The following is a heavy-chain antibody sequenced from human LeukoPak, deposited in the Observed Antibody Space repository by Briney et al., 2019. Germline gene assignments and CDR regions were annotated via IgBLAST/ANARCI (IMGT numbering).Heavy chain of an antibody. V-gene: IGHV1-2*02. Sequence: ASVKVSCKASGYTFTGYYMHWVRQAPGQGLEWMGWINPNSGGTKYSQEFQGRVTITRDTSASTAYMELSSLRSEDMAVYYCARDRKLSIYGSENWFDPWGQGTLVTVSS. D-gene: IGHD3-10*01. CDR2: INPNSGGT. CDR1: GYTFTGYY. J-gene: IGHJ5*02. CDR3: ARDRKLSIYGSENWFDP.